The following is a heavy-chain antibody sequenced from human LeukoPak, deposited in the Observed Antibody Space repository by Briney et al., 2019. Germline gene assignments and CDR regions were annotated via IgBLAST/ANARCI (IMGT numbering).Heavy chain of an antibody. D-gene: IGHD4-17*01. CDR3: ARNDEYGDYLDS. V-gene: IGHV5-51*01. CDR1: GSMFTSYW. CDR2: VYPGDSDT. J-gene: IGHJ4*02. Sequence: GESLKISCKGSGSMFTSYWICWARQMPGKGLEWMGIVYPGDSDTRYSPSFQGQVTISVDKSISTAYLQWSSLKASDTAMYYYARNDEYGDYLDSWGQGTLVTVSS.